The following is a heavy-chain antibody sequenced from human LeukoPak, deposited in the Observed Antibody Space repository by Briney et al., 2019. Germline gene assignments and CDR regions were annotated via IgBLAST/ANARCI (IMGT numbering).Heavy chain of an antibody. J-gene: IGHJ4*02. V-gene: IGHV3-23*01. CDR3: AKDLGYSYGPPTDY. D-gene: IGHD5-18*01. CDR1: GFTFSSYA. CDR2: ISGSGGST. Sequence: GGSLRLSCAASGFTFSSYAMSWVRQAPGKGLEWVSTISGSGGSTYYADSVKGRFTISRDNSKNTLYLQMNRLRAEDTAVYYCAKDLGYSYGPPTDYWGQGTLVTVSS.